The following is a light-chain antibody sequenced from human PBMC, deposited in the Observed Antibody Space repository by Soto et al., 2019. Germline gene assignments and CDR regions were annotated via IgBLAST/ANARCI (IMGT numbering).Light chain of an antibody. CDR3: LQTFSVPYT. CDR1: ENINNY. J-gene: IGKJ2*01. V-gene: IGKV1-39*01. Sequence: DTQVSQSPASLSASVGDRVTISCRASENINNYLSWHQQKPGRAPMLLIDSATNLQSGVPSRFSGSGSGTEFTLAISRLQPEDSGTYYCLQTFSVPYTFGQGTKLEIK. CDR2: SAT.